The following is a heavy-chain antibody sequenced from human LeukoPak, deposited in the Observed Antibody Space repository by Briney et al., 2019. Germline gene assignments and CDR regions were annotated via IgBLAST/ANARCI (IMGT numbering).Heavy chain of an antibody. J-gene: IGHJ3*02. CDR1: GGSFSGYY. V-gene: IGHV4-34*01. D-gene: IGHD5-18*01. CDR3: ARGYGYSYGYGLAFDI. Sequence: PSETLSLTCGVYGGSFSGYYSSWIRQPPGKGLEWIGEIIHSGSTNYNPSLKGRITISVDTSKNQFSLKLSSVTAADTAVYYCARGYGYSYGYGLAFDIWGQGTMVTVSS. CDR2: IIHSGST.